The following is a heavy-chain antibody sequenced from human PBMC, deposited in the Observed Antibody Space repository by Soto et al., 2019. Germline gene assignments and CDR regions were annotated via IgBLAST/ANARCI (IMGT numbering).Heavy chain of an antibody. Sequence: KALETLSLTSTVSGASISSYYWRWIRQPAGKGLEWIGRIYTSGSTNYNPSLKSRVTMSVDTSKIQFALKLSSVTAADTAVYYWARDSSGWYGDFDYWGQGTLVTVSS. V-gene: IGHV4-4*07. CDR2: IYTSGST. J-gene: IGHJ4*02. CDR1: GASISSYY. D-gene: IGHD6-19*01. CDR3: ARDSSGWYGDFDY.